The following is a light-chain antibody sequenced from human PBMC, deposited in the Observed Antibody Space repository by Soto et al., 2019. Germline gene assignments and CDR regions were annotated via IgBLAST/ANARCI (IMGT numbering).Light chain of an antibody. J-gene: IGLJ1*01. CDR2: EGS. CDR1: SSDVGAYNY. CDR3: CSYAGSSAFFYV. V-gene: IGLV2-23*03. Sequence: QSVLTQPASVSGSPGQSITISCSGTSSDVGAYNYVSWYQHHPVKAPKLMIYEGSKRPSGVSNRSSGSKPGNTASLTISGPQAEDEADYYCCSYAGSSAFFYVLGHGTTVAV.